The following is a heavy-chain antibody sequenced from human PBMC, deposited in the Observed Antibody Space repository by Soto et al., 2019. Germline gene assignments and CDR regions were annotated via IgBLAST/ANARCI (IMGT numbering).Heavy chain of an antibody. CDR1: GFTFSSYA. D-gene: IGHD3-10*01. V-gene: IGHV3-23*01. CDR3: ARTRRYYYGSGSYHRYFDY. CDR2: ISGSGGST. J-gene: IGHJ4*02. Sequence: QAGGSLRLSCAASGFTFSSYAMSWVRQAPGKGLEWVSAISGSGGSTYYADSVKGRFTISRDNSKNTLYLQMNSLRAEDTAVHYCARTRRYYYGSGSYHRYFDYWGQGTLVTVSS.